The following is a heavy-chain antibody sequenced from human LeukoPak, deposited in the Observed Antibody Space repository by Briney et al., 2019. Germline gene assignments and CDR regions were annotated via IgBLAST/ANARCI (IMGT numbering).Heavy chain of an antibody. V-gene: IGHV3-23*01. CDR3: AKADYNDYAFDN. D-gene: IGHD4-11*01. CDR2: ITSSGGDT. J-gene: IGHJ4*02. Sequence: GGSLRLSCAASGSTVSGNYMSWVRQAPGKGLEWVSAITSSGGDTYNADSVRGRFSISRDNSKNTLYLQMNSLRAEDTAVYFCAKADYNDYAFDNWGQGTLVTVSA. CDR1: GSTVSGNY.